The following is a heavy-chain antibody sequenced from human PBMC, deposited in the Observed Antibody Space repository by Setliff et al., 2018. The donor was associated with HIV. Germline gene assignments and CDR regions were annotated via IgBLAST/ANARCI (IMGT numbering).Heavy chain of an antibody. D-gene: IGHD1-26*01. Sequence: ASVKVSCKASGYTFTSYYMHWVRQAPGQGLEWMGIINPSGGSTSYAQKFQGRVTMTRDTSTSTVYMELSSLRSEGTAVYYCARDRSHSSMGATDRPIDYWGQGTLVTVPQ. J-gene: IGHJ4*02. CDR1: GYTFTSYY. CDR3: ARDRSHSSMGATDRPIDY. V-gene: IGHV1-46*01. CDR2: INPSGGST.